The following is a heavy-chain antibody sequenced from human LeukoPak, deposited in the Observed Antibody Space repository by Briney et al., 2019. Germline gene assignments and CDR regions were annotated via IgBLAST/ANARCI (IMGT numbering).Heavy chain of an antibody. D-gene: IGHD6-19*01. Sequence: SETLSLTCTVSGVSINSFYWSWLRQPPGKGLEWIGYIYDSGSTNYKPSLKSRVTMSVDTSKNQLSLKLSSVTAADTAVYYCARTVHYSSGWSPTYYFDYWGQGTPVTVSS. J-gene: IGHJ4*02. CDR2: IYDSGST. CDR3: ARTVHYSSGWSPTYYFDY. CDR1: GVSINSFY. V-gene: IGHV4-59*01.